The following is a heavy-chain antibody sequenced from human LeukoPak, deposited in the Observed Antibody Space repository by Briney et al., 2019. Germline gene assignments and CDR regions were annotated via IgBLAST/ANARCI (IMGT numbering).Heavy chain of an antibody. CDR2: ISSKANSYAT. D-gene: IGHD4-17*01. Sequence: PAESLTLSCAASGVTFSGSSMRWVRQPSGKGLEWVGRISSKANSYATAYAASVKAISLISSEDPNTTAHLQMNSLKTEDTAVYNCTSDMTTVTTTSPDYWGQGTLVTVSS. J-gene: IGHJ4*02. V-gene: IGHV3-73*01. CDR3: TSDMTTVTTTSPDY. CDR1: GVTFSGSS.